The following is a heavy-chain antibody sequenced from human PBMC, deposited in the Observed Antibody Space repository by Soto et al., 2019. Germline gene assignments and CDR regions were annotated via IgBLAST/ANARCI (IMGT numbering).Heavy chain of an antibody. CDR1: GGSSSSYY. CDR3: ARLGGYYQAFDQ. V-gene: IGHV4-59*08. J-gene: IGHJ4*02. CDR2: IYYSGST. D-gene: IGHD3-22*01. Sequence: PSETLSLTGTVSGGSSSSYYGGWFRQPPGKGLEWIGYIYYSGSTTYPPSLKSRVTISVDTSKNQFSLNLTSVTAADTAVYYCARLGGYYQAFDQWGQGSLVTVS.